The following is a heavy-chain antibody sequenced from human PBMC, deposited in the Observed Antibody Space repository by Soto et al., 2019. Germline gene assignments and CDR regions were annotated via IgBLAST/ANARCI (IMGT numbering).Heavy chain of an antibody. Sequence: GGSLRLSCAASGFTFSSYAMSWVRQAPGKGLEWVSAISGSGGSTYYADSVKGRFTISRDNSKNTLYLQMNSLRAEDTAVYYCAKVGLVADCLYLDYWGQGTLVTVSS. CDR2: ISGSGGST. CDR1: GFTFSSYA. D-gene: IGHD2-15*01. CDR3: AKVGLVADCLYLDY. V-gene: IGHV3-23*01. J-gene: IGHJ4*02.